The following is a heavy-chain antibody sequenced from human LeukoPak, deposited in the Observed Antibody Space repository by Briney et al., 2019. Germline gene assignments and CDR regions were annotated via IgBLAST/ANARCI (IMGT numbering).Heavy chain of an antibody. J-gene: IGHJ6*03. CDR3: ARDEITDYMDV. D-gene: IGHD5-24*01. CDR2: IYSGGTT. V-gene: IGHV3-53*01. CDR1: GFTVSSNY. Sequence: PGGSLRLSCAASGFTVSSNYMSWVRQAPGKGLEWVSVIYSGGTTYYADSVKGRFTISRDNSKNTLYLQMNSLRTEDTAVYYCARDEITDYMDVWGKGTTVTVSS.